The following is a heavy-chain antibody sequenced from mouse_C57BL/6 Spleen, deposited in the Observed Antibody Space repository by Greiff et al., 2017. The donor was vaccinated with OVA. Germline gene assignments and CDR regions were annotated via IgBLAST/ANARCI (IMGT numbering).Heavy chain of an antibody. CDR2: INPNNGGT. D-gene: IGHD2-4*01. J-gene: IGHJ3*01. V-gene: IGHV1-26*01. CDR1: GYTFTDYY. CDR3: ARSGYDYDAWFAY. Sequence: VQLQQSGPELVKPGASVKISCKASGYTFTDYYMNWVKQSHGQSLEWIGDINPNNGGTRYNQKFKGTATLTVDKSSSTAYMELRSLTSEDSAVVYCARSGYDYDAWFAYWGQGTLVTVSA.